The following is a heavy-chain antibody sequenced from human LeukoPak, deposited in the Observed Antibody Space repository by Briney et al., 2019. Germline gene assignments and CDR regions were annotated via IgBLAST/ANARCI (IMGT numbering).Heavy chain of an antibody. CDR1: VYTFTIYG. Sequence: ASVTVSFKSSVYTFTIYGISWVRQAPGQGLEWMGWISAYNGNTNYAQKLQGRGTMTTDTSTSTAYMELRSLRSDDTAVYYCARDIRLDYWGQGTLVTVSS. V-gene: IGHV1-18*01. CDR3: ARDIRLDY. CDR2: ISAYNGNT. J-gene: IGHJ4*02.